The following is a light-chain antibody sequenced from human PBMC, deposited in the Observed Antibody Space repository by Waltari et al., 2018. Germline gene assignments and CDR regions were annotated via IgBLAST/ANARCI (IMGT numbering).Light chain of an antibody. J-gene: IGKJ2*01. CDR3: QQYDDVPYYT. V-gene: IGKV1-33*01. CDR2: EAA. CDR1: HDISQY. Sequence: DIQMTQSPSSLSASVGDSVTITCRASHDISQYLNCYHQRPGRAPKLLIYEAAQLEMGVSSRFSGSGYGTIFSLTIRSVQAADVGTYFCQQYDDVPYYTFGQGT.